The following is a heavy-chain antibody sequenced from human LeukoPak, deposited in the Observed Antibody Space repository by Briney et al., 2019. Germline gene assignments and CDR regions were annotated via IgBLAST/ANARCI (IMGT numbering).Heavy chain of an antibody. Sequence: GASVKLSCKASGYTFNTFDINWVRQATGRGPEWMGWVNPYNDKTVYAPKFQGRVSISSNNSINTAYMEFSGLKSGDTAVYFCARGRRLRGVTSRPIYYYYYMDVWGGGTTVTVS. D-gene: IGHD3-10*01. CDR3: ARGRRLRGVTSRPIYYYYYMDV. V-gene: IGHV1-8*03. CDR1: GYTFNTFD. J-gene: IGHJ6*03. CDR2: VNPYNDKT.